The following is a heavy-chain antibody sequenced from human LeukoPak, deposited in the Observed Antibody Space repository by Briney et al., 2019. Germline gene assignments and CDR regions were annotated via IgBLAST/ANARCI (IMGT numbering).Heavy chain of an antibody. CDR1: GYTFTSYG. V-gene: IGHV1-18*01. CDR2: ISAYNGNT. CDR3: ARVIRYYDILTGYYNWFDP. D-gene: IGHD3-9*01. Sequence: ASVKVSCKASGYTFTSYGISWVRQAPGQGLEWMGWISAYNGNTNYAQKLQGRVTMTTDTSTNTAYMELRSLRSDDTAVYYCARVIRYYDILTGYYNWFDPWGQGTLVTVSS. J-gene: IGHJ5*02.